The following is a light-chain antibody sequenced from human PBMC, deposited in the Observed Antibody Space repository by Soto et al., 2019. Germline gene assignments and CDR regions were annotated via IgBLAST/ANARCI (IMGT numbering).Light chain of an antibody. CDR1: QSLLQSNGYNH. CDR2: LGS. CDR3: LQTLEPPFT. J-gene: IGKJ5*01. V-gene: IGKV2-28*01. Sequence: DIVMTQSPLSLPVTPGEPASISCRSSQSLLQSNGYNHLDWYLQKPGHSPQLLIYLGSNRAPGVPDRFSGSGSGTDFTLKISRVEAEDVGVYHCLQTLEPPFTFGQGTRLETK.